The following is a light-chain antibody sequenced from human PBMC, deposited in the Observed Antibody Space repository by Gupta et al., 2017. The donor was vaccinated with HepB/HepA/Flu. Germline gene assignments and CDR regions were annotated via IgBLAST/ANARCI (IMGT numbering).Light chain of an antibody. V-gene: IGLV1-40*01. CDR3: QSYDSSLSGSRV. J-gene: IGLJ2*01. Sequence: SVLTQPPSVSGAPGERVPIPCTGYNANIGAGFGVHWYQQLQGTAPKILIFDNNNRPSGISDRFSGSKAGTSASLAIPGLQAEDEGDYDGQSYDSSLSGSRVFGGGTKLTVL. CDR1: NANIGAGFG. CDR2: DNN.